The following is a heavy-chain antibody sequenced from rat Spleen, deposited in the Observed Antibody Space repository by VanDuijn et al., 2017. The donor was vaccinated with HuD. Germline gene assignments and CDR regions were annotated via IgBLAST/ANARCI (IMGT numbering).Heavy chain of an antibody. Sequence: EVQLVESDGGLVQPGRSLKLSCAASGFTVSDYYMAWVRQAPTKGLEWVATISYDGSSTYYRDSVKGRFTISRDNAKSTLYLQMDSLRSEDTATYYCTRYNNGFAYWGQGTLVTVSS. CDR2: ISYDGSST. CDR1: GFTVSDYY. J-gene: IGHJ3*01. V-gene: IGHV5-29*01. CDR3: TRYNNGFAY. D-gene: IGHD1-10*01.